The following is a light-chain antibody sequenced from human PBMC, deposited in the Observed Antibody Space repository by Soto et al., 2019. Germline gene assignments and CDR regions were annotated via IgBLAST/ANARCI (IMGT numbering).Light chain of an antibody. CDR3: QHYNNSPYT. J-gene: IGKJ2*01. CDR2: GAS. Sequence: EIVMTQSPATLSVSPGERATLSCRASQSVSSNFAWYQQKPGQGPRLLIYGASTRATGIPARFSGSGSGTDFTLTITSLQSEDFAVYYCQHYNNSPYTFGQTPKLDIK. CDR1: QSVSSN. V-gene: IGKV3-15*01.